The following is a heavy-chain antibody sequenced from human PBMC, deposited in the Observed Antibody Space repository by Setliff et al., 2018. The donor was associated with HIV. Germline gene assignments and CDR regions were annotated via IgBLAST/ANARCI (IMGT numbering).Heavy chain of an antibody. CDR2: IRSDSTII. J-gene: IGHJ4*02. CDR3: ARDNNRGGAVDY. Sequence: AGGSLRLSCAASGFTFSSYHMNWVRQAPGKGLEWVSYIRSDSTIIYYADSVKGRFTVSRDNVKNSLYLQMNSLRAEDTAIYYCARDNNRGGAVDYWGQGTLVTVSS. V-gene: IGHV3-48*01. CDR1: GFTFSSYH. D-gene: IGHD3-16*01.